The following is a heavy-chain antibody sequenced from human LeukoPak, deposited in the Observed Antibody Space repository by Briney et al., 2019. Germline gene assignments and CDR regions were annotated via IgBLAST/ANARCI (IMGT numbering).Heavy chain of an antibody. V-gene: IGHV3-53*01. J-gene: IGHJ4*02. CDR3: ARALRTPPYYFDY. CDR2: IYSGVSA. CDR1: GLTVSSNY. D-gene: IGHD2-15*01. Sequence: GGSLRLSCAASGLTVSSNYMSWVRQAPGQGLEWVSVIYSGVSAYYADSVKGRFTISRDNSKNTLYLQMSSLRAEDTAVYYCARALRTPPYYFDYWGQGTLVTVSS.